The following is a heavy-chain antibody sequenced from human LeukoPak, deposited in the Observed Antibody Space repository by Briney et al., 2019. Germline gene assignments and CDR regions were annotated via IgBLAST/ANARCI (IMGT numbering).Heavy chain of an antibody. V-gene: IGHV4-4*02. J-gene: IGHJ3*02. CDR3: ARGPRTMDDILTADAFDI. CDR1: GDSVSGSFW. Sequence: SETLSLTCAVSGDSVSGSFWWSWVRQPPHKGLEWIGEIHHSGSSNYNPSLESRVIISLDGSKNLLSLELSSVTAADTAVYYCARGPRTMDDILTADAFDIWGQGTMVTISS. CDR2: IHHSGSS. D-gene: IGHD3-9*01.